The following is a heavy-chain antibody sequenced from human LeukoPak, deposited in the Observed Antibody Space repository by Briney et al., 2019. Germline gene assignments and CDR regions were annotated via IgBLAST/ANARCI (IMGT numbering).Heavy chain of an antibody. D-gene: IGHD1-1*01. J-gene: IGHJ4*02. CDR3: ARSGWNDDAGAIGY. CDR1: GFTFSSYA. Sequence: PGGSLRLSCAASGFTFSSYAMSWVRQAPGKGLEWVSAISGSGGSTYYADSVKGRFTISRDNSKNTLYLQMNSLRAEDTAVYYCARSGWNDDAGAIGYWGQGTLVTVSS. CDR2: ISGSGGST. V-gene: IGHV3-23*01.